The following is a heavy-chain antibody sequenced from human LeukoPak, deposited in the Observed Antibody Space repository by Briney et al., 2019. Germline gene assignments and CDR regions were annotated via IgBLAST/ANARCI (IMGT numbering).Heavy chain of an antibody. CDR3: ARDRNGDGATYFSY. CDR1: GGSINSYY. CDR2: IYSSGST. J-gene: IGHJ4*02. V-gene: IGHV4-4*07. D-gene: IGHD4/OR15-4a*01. Sequence: PSETLSLTCTVSGGSINSYYWSWIRQPAGKGLEWIGRIYSSGSTLYNPSLKTRVTMSVDSSKKQFSLKLSSVTAADTAVYYCARDRNGDGATYFSYWGQGTPVTVSS.